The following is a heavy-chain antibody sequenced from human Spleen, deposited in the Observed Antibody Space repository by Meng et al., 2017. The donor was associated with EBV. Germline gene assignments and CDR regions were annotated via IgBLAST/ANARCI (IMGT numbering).Heavy chain of an antibody. V-gene: IGHV1-46*01. J-gene: IGHJ4*02. CDR3: AREVAGASLDY. Sequence: QEHLVQSGGEVKKPGASVKVSCKASGKTFTSFYIRWVRQAPGQGLEWMGIINPSGGRTSYSQKFQGRVTMTGDTSTSTVYMELSSLRSEDTAVYYCAREVAGASLDYWGQGTLVTVSS. CDR1: GKTFTSFY. CDR2: INPSGGRT. D-gene: IGHD1-26*01.